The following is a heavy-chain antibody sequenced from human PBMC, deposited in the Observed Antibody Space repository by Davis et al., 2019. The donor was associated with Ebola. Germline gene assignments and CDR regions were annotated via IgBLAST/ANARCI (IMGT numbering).Heavy chain of an antibody. J-gene: IGHJ4*02. Sequence: GESLKISCSSSGFTFTNSTITWVRQAPGRGLEWVSSISSTSAYIHYADSVKGRFTISRDNSENTLYLQMNSLTADDTAVYYCARAVFHEVLDYWGQGTPVTVSS. CDR1: GFTFTNST. V-gene: IGHV3-21*01. CDR2: ISSTSAYI. CDR3: ARAVFHEVLDY. D-gene: IGHD3-3*01.